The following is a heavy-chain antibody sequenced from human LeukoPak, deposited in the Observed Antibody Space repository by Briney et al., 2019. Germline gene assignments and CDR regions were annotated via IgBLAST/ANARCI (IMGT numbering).Heavy chain of an antibody. CDR3: AREGGHTYYFDY. D-gene: IGHD2-21*01. CDR2: IYSGGNT. CDR1: GFIVSSTY. J-gene: IGHJ4*02. Sequence: GGSLRLSCAASGFIVSSTYMSWVRQAPGKGLEWVSVIYSGGNTYYADSVKGRFTISRDNSKGTLYLQMNRLRAEDTAVYYCAREGGHTYYFDYWGQGTLVTVSS. V-gene: IGHV3-66*01.